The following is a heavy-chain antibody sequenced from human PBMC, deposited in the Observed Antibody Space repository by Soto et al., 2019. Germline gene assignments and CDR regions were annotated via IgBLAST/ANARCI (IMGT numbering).Heavy chain of an antibody. D-gene: IGHD2-15*01. CDR2: MNPSSGET. CDR3: ARLAEYCNGIKCYSNFDF. J-gene: IGHJ4*01. V-gene: IGHV1-8*01. Sequence: ASVKVSCKTSGYNFTNFDINWVRQAPGRGLVWMGWMNPSSGETGSAQNFQGRVTMTRDISTRTFFMQLTSLRSEDTAIYYCARLAEYCNGIKCYSNFDFWGRETQVTVSS. CDR1: GYNFTNFD.